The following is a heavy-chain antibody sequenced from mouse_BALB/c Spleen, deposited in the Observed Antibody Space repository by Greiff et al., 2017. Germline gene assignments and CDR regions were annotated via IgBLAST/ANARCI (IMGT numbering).Heavy chain of an antibody. CDR3: TRGRRAYRYEEEGFDY. V-gene: IGHV1S81*02. CDR2: INPSNGGT. Sequence: QVQLQQSGADLVKPGASVKLSCKASGYTFTSYYMYWVKQRPGQGLEWIGEINPSNGGTNFNEKFKSKATLTVDKSSSTAYMQLSSLTSEDSAVYYCTRGRRAYRYEEEGFDYWGQGTTLTVSS. D-gene: IGHD2-14*01. J-gene: IGHJ2*01. CDR1: GYTFTSYY.